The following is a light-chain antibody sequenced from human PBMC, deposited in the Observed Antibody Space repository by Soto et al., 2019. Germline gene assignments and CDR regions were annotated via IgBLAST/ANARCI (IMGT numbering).Light chain of an antibody. CDR2: LNSDGSH. J-gene: IGLJ2*01. V-gene: IGLV4-69*01. CDR3: QTWGSGIVV. CDR1: SGHSNYA. Sequence: QPVLTQSPSASASLGASVKLNCTLSSGHSNYAIAWHQQQSEKGPRYLMKLNSDGSHSQGAGIPDRFSGSRSGAERYLTISSLPSGDEADYYCQTWGSGIVVFGGGTKLTVL.